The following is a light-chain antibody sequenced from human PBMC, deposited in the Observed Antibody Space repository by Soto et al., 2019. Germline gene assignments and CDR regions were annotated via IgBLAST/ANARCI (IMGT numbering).Light chain of an antibody. CDR1: QSLLHSDGKTY. CDR2: EVS. J-gene: IGKJ5*01. V-gene: IGKV2D-29*01. CDR3: MQSTQPLYT. Sequence: DIVMTQTPLSLSVTPGQPASITCKSSQSLLHSDGKTYLSWYLQRPGQAPQLLIYEVSNRFSGVPDRFSGSASGTDLTLKISRVEAEDVGFYYCMQSTQPLYTFGQGTRLEIK.